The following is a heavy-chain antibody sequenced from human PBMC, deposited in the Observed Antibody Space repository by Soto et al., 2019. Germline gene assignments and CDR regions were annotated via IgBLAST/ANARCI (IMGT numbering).Heavy chain of an antibody. Sequence: EVQLVESGGGLVQPGGSLRLSCAASGFTFSPFWMHWVRQVQGKGPVWVSRINSDGNSTSYADSVKGRFTISRDNAKNTLYLQMNRLRAEDTAVYYCARGSNHFDYWGQGTLVTVSS. CDR2: INSDGNST. CDR3: ARGSNHFDY. V-gene: IGHV3-74*01. CDR1: GFTFSPFW. J-gene: IGHJ4*02. D-gene: IGHD4-4*01.